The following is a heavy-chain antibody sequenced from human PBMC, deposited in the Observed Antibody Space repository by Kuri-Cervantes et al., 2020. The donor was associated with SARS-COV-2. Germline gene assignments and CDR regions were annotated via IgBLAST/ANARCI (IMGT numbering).Heavy chain of an antibody. Sequence: GESLKISCEASGFTVSTNYMSWVRQAPGKGLEWVSLIYSSGNTHYADSVKGRFTISRDNSKNTLYLQLSSLGVDDTAVYYCARGGSCNSGTCFDYWGQGTLVTVSS. V-gene: IGHV3-53*01. CDR3: ARGGSCNSGTCFDY. D-gene: IGHD2-15*01. CDR1: GFTVSTNY. J-gene: IGHJ4*02. CDR2: IYSSGNT.